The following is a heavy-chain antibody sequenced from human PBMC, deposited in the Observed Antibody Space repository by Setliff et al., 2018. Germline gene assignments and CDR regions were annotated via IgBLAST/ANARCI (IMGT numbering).Heavy chain of an antibody. J-gene: IGHJ5*02. CDR1: GDSISSTYYY. CDR2: ISFGGNT. V-gene: IGHV4-39*07. Sequence: SETLSLTCTVSGDSISSTYYYWGWIRQPPGKGLEWIGSISFGGNTYYNPSLKSRVTISLDTSKNQFSLKLNSVTAADTAVYSCARDPGHRSGTWSLDLWGQGTQVTVSS. CDR3: ARDPGHRSGTWSLDL.